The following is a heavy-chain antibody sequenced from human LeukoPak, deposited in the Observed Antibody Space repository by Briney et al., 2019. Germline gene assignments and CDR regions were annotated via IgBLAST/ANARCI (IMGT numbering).Heavy chain of an antibody. D-gene: IGHD3-10*01. CDR3: ARDRAVSWLDS. J-gene: IGHJ5*01. CDR2: IPLDGSRK. Sequence: GRSLRLSCAASGLTFTSHGFHWVRQAPGRGLEWLTFIPLDGSRKSYADSVKGRFTFSRDDSKNTLYLEMNSLRAEDTATYYCARDRAVSWLDSWGLGTLVTVSS. V-gene: IGHV3-33*05. CDR1: GLTFTSHG.